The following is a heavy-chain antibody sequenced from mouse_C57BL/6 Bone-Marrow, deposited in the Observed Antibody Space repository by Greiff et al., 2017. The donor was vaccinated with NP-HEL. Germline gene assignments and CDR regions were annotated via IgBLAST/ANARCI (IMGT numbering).Heavy chain of an antibody. V-gene: IGHV14-4*01. Sequence: VQLQQSGAELVRPGASVKLSCTASGFNIKDDYMHWVKQSPEQGLEWIGWIDPENGDTEYASKFQGKATITADTSSNTAYLQLSSLTSEDTAVYDCTTPYFDYWGQGTTLTVSS. CDR2: IDPENGDT. CDR1: GFNIKDDY. J-gene: IGHJ2*01. CDR3: TTPYFDY.